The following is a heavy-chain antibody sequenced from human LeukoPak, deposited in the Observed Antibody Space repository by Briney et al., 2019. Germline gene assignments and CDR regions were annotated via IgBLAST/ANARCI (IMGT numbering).Heavy chain of an antibody. D-gene: IGHD5-12*01. CDR2: ISGYNGNT. CDR3: ARDYGYGVTVMISDDY. CDR1: GYTFNRYG. J-gene: IGHJ4*02. Sequence: GASVKVSCKASGYTFNRYGITWVRQAPGQGLEWMGWISGYNGNTNYAQKLQGRVTMTTDTSTSTAYMELRSLRSDDTAMYYRARDYGYGVTVMISDDYWGQGTLVTVPS. V-gene: IGHV1-18*01.